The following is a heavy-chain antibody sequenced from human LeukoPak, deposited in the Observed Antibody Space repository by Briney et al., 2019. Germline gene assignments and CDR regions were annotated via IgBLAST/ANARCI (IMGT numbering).Heavy chain of an antibody. D-gene: IGHD3-16*01. CDR1: GFTFSSYW. CDR2: ISYDGGEI. J-gene: IGHJ4*02. CDR3: ASDKPRGSYDGSIFDS. V-gene: IGHV3-7*01. Sequence: GGSLRLSCEVSGFTFSSYWMSWVRQAPGKGLEWVAIISYDGGEIYYVDFVKVRFTLSRDNAKSSVYLQMNSLRAEDAAVYYCASDKPRGSYDGSIFDSWGQGTLVTVSS.